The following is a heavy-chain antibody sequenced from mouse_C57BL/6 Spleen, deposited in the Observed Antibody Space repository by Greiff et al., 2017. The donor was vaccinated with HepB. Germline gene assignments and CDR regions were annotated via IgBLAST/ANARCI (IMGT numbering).Heavy chain of an antibody. CDR3: ARTEGAMDY. V-gene: IGHV1-59*01. CDR1: GYTFTSYW. Sequence: VELQQPGAELVRPGTSVKLSCKASGYTFTSYWMHWVKQRPGQGLEWIGVIDPSDSYTNYNQKFKGKATLTVDTSSSTAYMQLSSLTSEDSAVYYCARTEGAMDYWGQGTSVTVSS. CDR2: IDPSDSYT. J-gene: IGHJ4*01.